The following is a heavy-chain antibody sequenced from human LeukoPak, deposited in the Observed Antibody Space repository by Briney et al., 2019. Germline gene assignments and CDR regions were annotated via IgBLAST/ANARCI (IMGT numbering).Heavy chain of an antibody. J-gene: IGHJ4*02. CDR2: ISGSGGST. CDR3: AKTDCSSTSCTTSVLRFLEWLFHLDY. CDR1: GFTFSSYA. V-gene: IGHV3-23*01. D-gene: IGHD3-3*01. Sequence: GGSLRLSCAASGFTFSSYAMSWVRQAPGKGLEWVSAISGSGGSTYYADSVKGRFTISRDNSKNTLYLQMNSLRAEDTAVYYCAKTDCSSTSCTTSVLRFLEWLFHLDYWGQGTLVTVSS.